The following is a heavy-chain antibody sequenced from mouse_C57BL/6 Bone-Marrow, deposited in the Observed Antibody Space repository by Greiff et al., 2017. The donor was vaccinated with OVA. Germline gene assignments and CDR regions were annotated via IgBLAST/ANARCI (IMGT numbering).Heavy chain of an antibody. CDR1: GYTFTDYE. J-gene: IGHJ3*01. CDR3: TDFRY. Sequence: QVQLQQSGAELVRPGASVTLSCTASGYTFTDYEMHWVQQTPVHGLEWIGAIDPETGGTAYNQKFKGKAILTADKSSSTAYMELRSLTSEDSAVYYCTDFRYWGQGTLVTVSA. CDR2: IDPETGGT. V-gene: IGHV1-15*01.